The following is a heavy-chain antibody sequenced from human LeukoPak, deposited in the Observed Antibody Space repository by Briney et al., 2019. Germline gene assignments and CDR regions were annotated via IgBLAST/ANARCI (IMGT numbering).Heavy chain of an antibody. D-gene: IGHD6-6*01. J-gene: IGHJ4*02. V-gene: IGHV1-2*02. Sequence: ASVTVSCKASGYTFTGYYMHWVRQAPGQALEWMGRINLNSGGTNYAQKFQGRVTMTRDTSISTDYMEQSRLRSDDTAVYYCANIIAARREDYFDYWGQGTLVTVSS. CDR1: GYTFTGYY. CDR2: INLNSGGT. CDR3: ANIIAARREDYFDY.